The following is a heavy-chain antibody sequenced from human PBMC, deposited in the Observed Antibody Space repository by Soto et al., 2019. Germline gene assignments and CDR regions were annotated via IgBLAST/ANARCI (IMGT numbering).Heavy chain of an antibody. J-gene: IGHJ4*02. Sequence: GXSVKDSCKGGDFSFSSHVGSWVRQDPVQGLEWMGLISLYNGNTNYAQQFQGRVTMTTDTSTSIAYMALRSLRSDDTAMYFCAIYLLEVFRFDYWGQGTLVTVYS. CDR1: DFSFSSHV. V-gene: IGHV1-18*04. CDR2: ISLYNGNT. D-gene: IGHD1-1*01. CDR3: AIYLLEVFRFDY.